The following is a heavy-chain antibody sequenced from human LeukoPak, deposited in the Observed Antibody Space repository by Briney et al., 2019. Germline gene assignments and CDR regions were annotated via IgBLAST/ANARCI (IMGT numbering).Heavy chain of an antibody. CDR1: GGSISSYY. CDR2: IYYSGST. J-gene: IGHJ4*02. Sequence: KPSETLSLTCTVSGGSISSYYWSWIRQPPGKGLEWIGYIYYSGSTNYNPSLKSRVTISVDTSKNQFSLKLSSVTAADTAVYYCARLTPKGLWSMVRGVKGGFDYWGQGTLVTVSS. V-gene: IGHV4-59*01. CDR3: ARLTPKGLWSMVRGVKGGFDY. D-gene: IGHD3-10*01.